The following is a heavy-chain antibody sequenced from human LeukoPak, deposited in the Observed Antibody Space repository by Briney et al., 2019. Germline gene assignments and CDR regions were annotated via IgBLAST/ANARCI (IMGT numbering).Heavy chain of an antibody. CDR1: GGTFSSYA. Sequence: SVKVSCKASGGTFSSYAISWVRQAPGQGLEWMGGIIPIFGTANYAQKFQGRVTITADESTSTAYMELSSLRSEDTAVYYCARGYSSSWSPTVYWGQGTLVSVSS. CDR3: ARGYSSSWSPTVY. J-gene: IGHJ4*02. V-gene: IGHV1-69*13. D-gene: IGHD6-13*01. CDR2: IIPIFGTA.